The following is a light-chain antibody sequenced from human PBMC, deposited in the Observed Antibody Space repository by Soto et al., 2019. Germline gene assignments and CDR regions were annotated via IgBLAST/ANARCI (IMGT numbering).Light chain of an antibody. CDR3: RQYGSSPSYT. J-gene: IGKJ2*01. Sequence: EIVLTQSPGTLSLSPGERATLSCRASQSVSSSSYLAWYQQKPGQAPRILIYGASSSATGIPDSFSGSGSATDFTLTSRRLEPEDFAVYYCRQYGSSPSYTFGQGTKLEIK. CDR2: GAS. CDR1: QSVSSSSY. V-gene: IGKV3-20*01.